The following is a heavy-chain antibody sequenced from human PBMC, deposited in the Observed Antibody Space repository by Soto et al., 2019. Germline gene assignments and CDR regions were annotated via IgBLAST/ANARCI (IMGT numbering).Heavy chain of an antibody. J-gene: IGHJ4*02. CDR1: GYTFTDYY. Sequence: QVQLVQSGAEVKTPGASVRVSCKASGYTFTDYYMHWVRRAPGQGLEWMGWINDNSGATRYSQRFQGRVTLTRDTSIRTAYMELSSLRSDDTAVYYCARDSAAAAGLSFDSWGQGTLVTVSS. CDR3: ARDSAAAAGLSFDS. V-gene: IGHV1-2*02. D-gene: IGHD6-13*01. CDR2: INDNSGAT.